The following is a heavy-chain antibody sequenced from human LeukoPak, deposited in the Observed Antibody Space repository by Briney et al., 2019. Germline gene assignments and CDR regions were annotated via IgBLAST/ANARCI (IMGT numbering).Heavy chain of an antibody. CDR2: ITSRGSTK. CDR3: AKEKRSSGWYAY. Sequence: GGSVRLSCAASGFTFSDYYMSWIRQAPGKGVEWASYITSRGSTKYYSDSVKGRFTISRDNAKNSLYLQMNSLRAEDTAVYYCAKEKRSSGWYAYWGQGTLVTVSS. J-gene: IGHJ4*02. V-gene: IGHV3-11*01. CDR1: GFTFSDYY. D-gene: IGHD6-19*01.